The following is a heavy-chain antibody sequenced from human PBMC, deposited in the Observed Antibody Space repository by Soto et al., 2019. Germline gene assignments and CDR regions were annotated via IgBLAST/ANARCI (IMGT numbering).Heavy chain of an antibody. J-gene: IGHJ5*02. CDR2: INHSGST. D-gene: IGHD2-15*01. CDR1: GGSFSGYY. Sequence: SETLSLTCAVYGGSFSGYYWSWIRQPPGKGLEWIGEINHSGSTNYNPSLKSRVTISVDTSKNQFSQKLSSVTAADTAVYYCARGPQDIVVVVAATRLGGWFDPWGQGTLVTVSS. V-gene: IGHV4-34*01. CDR3: ARGPQDIVVVVAATRLGGWFDP.